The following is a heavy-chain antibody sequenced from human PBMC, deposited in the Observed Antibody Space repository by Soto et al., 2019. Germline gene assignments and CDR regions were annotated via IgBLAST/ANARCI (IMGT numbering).Heavy chain of an antibody. CDR3: ARDPPPEYSSSFYYYSYMDV. D-gene: IGHD6-6*01. CDR1: GFTFSSYG. J-gene: IGHJ6*03. Sequence: QVQLVESGGGVVQPGRSLRLSCAASGFTFSSYGMHWVRQAPGKGLEWVAVIWYDGSNKYYADSVKGRFTISRDNSKHTLYLQMNSLRAEDTAVYYCARDPPPEYSSSFYYYSYMDVWGKGTTVTVSS. CDR2: IWYDGSNK. V-gene: IGHV3-33*01.